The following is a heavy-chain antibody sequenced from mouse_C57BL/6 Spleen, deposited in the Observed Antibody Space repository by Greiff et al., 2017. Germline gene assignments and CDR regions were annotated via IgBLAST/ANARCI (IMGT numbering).Heavy chain of an antibody. CDR2: IYPSDSET. CDR1: GYTFTSYW. CDR3: ARDGYQYYFDY. V-gene: IGHV1-61*01. Sequence: QVQLQQSGAELVRPGSSVKLSCKASGYTFTSYWMDWVKQRPGQGLEWIGNIYPSDSETHYNQKFKDKATLTVDKSSSTAYMQLSSLTSEDSAVYYCARDGYQYYFDYWGQGTTLTVSS. J-gene: IGHJ2*01. D-gene: IGHD2-3*01.